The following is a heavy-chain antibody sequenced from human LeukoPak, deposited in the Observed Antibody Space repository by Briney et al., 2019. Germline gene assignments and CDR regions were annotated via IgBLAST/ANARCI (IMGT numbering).Heavy chain of an antibody. J-gene: IGHJ4*02. CDR2: ISSSSSYI. D-gene: IGHD6-19*01. CDR3: ARSLVAVAVENFDY. V-gene: IGHV3-21*01. CDR1: GFTFSSYS. Sequence: PGGSLRLSCAASGFTFSSYSMNWVRQAPGKGLEWVSSISSSSSYIYYADSVKGRFTISRDNAKNSLYPQMNSLRAEDTAVYYCARSLVAVAVENFDYWGQGTLVTVSS.